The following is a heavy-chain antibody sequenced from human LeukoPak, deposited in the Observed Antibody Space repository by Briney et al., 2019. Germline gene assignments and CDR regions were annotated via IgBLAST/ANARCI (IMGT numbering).Heavy chain of an antibody. J-gene: IGHJ4*02. CDR3: ARARFASGSYYYYFDY. CDR1: GDGVSSNSAA. V-gene: IGHV6-1*01. Sequence: SQTLSLTCAISGDGVSSNSAAWNWIRQSPSRGLEWLGRTYYRSKWYNDYAVSVKSRITINPDTSKNQFSLQLNSVTPEDTAVYYCARARFASGSYYYYFDYWGQGTLVTVSS. CDR2: TYYRSKWYN. D-gene: IGHD1-26*01.